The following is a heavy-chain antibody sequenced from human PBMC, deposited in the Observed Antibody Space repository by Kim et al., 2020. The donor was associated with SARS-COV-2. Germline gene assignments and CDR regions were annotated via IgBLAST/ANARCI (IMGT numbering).Heavy chain of an antibody. Sequence: GGSLRLSCLVSGFVVSNNYMTWVRQAPGKGLEWVAIIYSGNSTLYADSVKGRFTISRHNSKNTLYLQLNSLRAEDTDVYHCASVPDSVGGQGTLVTVSS. D-gene: IGHD2-15*01. J-gene: IGHJ4*02. V-gene: IGHV3-53*01. CDR3: ASVPDSV. CDR1: GFVVSNNY. CDR2: IYSGNST.